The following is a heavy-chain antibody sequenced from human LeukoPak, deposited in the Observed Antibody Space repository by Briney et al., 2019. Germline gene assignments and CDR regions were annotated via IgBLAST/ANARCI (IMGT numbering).Heavy chain of an antibody. CDR1: GFTFSSYW. CDR3: AKNYYDSSLDY. Sequence: GSLRLSCAASGFTFSSYWMSWVRQAPGKGLEWVANIKQDGSEKYYVDSVKGRFTISRDNSKNTLYLQMNSLRAEDTAVYYCAKNYYDSSLDYWGQGTLVTVSS. CDR2: IKQDGSEK. V-gene: IGHV3-7*01. J-gene: IGHJ4*02. D-gene: IGHD3-22*01.